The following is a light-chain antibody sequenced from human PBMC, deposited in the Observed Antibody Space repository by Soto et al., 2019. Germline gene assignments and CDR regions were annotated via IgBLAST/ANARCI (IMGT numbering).Light chain of an antibody. CDR3: CSYAGTFTFVV. Sequence: QSVLPRHASIYGSPAQSIPTACTGTSSDVPGYILVSWYQQYPGKAPKLMLYEGSKRPSGVSNRFSGSKSGNTASLTISGLQAEDVADYYCCSYAGTFTFVVFGEGTKVTVL. CDR2: EGS. J-gene: IGLJ2*01. CDR1: SSDVPGYIL. V-gene: IGLV2-23*03.